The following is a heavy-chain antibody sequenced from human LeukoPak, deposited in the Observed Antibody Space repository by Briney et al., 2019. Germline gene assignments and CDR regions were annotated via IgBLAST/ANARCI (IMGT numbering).Heavy chain of an antibody. J-gene: IGHJ4*02. CDR2: IYYSGST. CDR1: GGSISSSSYY. Sequence: PSGTLSLTCTVSGGSISSSSYYWGWIRQPPGKGLEWIGSIYYSGSTYYNPSLKSRVTISVDTSKNQFSLKLSSVTAADTAVYYCARLNRGSYPFDYWGQGTLVTVSS. CDR3: ARLNRGSYPFDY. D-gene: IGHD1-26*01. V-gene: IGHV4-39*01.